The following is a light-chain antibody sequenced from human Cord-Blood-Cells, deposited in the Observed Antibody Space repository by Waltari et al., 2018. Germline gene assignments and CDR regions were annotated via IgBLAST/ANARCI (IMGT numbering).Light chain of an antibody. J-gene: IGKJ1*01. CDR3: QQYNNWPWT. CDR1: QSVSSN. Sequence: EIVMTQSPATLSVSPGERATLSCRASQSVSSNLAWYQQKPGQAPRILIYGASTRATGIPARVSGIGSGTEFTLTISSLQSEDFAVYYCQQYNNWPWTFGQGTKVEIK. CDR2: GAS. V-gene: IGKV3D-15*01.